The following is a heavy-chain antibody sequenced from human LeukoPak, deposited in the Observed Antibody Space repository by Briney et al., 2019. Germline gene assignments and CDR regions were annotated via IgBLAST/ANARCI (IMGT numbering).Heavy chain of an antibody. CDR1: GYIFTSYW. CDR2: IYRGDSDT. V-gene: IGHV5-51*01. CDR3: AIPPTDYYDSSGYYVAHVDY. J-gene: IGHJ4*02. D-gene: IGHD3-22*01. Sequence: GASLQISSEGAGYIFTSYWSGWGRPLAGKGRGGMGIIYRGDSDTKYSPSFQGKVTISADNSISTAYLQWSSLKASDTAMYYCAIPPTDYYDSSGYYVAHVDYWGQGTLVTVSS.